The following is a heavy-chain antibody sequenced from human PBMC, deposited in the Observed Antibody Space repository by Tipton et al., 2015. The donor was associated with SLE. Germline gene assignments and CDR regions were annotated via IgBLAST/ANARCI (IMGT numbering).Heavy chain of an antibody. D-gene: IGHD5-18*01. V-gene: IGHV4-59*01. CDR2: IYYGETT. CDR3: ARSYSYGVFDS. J-gene: IGHJ4*02. CDR1: GDYISNYY. Sequence: TLSLTCTVSGDYISNYYWSWLRLPPGKGLEWLGYIYYGETTLYNPSLESRVTVSVDTSKNQLSLKLTSMTAADTALYFRARSYSYGVFDSWGQGTLVTVSS.